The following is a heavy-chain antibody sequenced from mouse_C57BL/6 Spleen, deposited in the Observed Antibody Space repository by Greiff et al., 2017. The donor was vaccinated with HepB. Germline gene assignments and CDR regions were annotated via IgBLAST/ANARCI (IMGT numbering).Heavy chain of an antibody. V-gene: IGHV1-59*01. Sequence: QVQLQQPGAELVRPGTSVKLSCKASGYTFTSYWMHWVKQRPGQGLEWIGVIDPSDSYTNYNQKFKGKATLTVDTSSSTAYMQLSSLTSEDSAVYYCARRDYYGPYYFDYWGQGTTLTVSS. D-gene: IGHD1-1*01. CDR1: GYTFTSYW. CDR2: IDPSDSYT. J-gene: IGHJ2*01. CDR3: ARRDYYGPYYFDY.